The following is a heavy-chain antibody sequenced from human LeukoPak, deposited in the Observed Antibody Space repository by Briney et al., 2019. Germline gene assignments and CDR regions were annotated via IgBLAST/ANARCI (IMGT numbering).Heavy chain of an antibody. CDR1: GGTFSSYA. CDR2: IIPIFGTA. J-gene: IGHJ4*02. D-gene: IGHD4-17*01. CDR3: ARCHYGDYVHYFDY. Sequence: SVKVSCKASGGTFSSYAISWVRQAPGQGLEWMGGIIPIFGTANYAQKFQGRVTITADESTSTAYMELSSLRSEDTAVYYWARCHYGDYVHYFDYWGQGTLVTVSS. V-gene: IGHV1-69*13.